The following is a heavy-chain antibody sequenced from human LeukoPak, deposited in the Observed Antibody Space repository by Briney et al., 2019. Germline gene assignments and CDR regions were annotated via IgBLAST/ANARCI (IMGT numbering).Heavy chain of an antibody. CDR1: GGSFSGYY. V-gene: IGHV4-34*01. Sequence: PSETLSLTCAVYGGSFSGYYWSWIRQPPGKGLEWIGEINHSGSTNYNPSLKSRVTISVDTSKNQFSLKLNSVTAADTAVYYCARGRYSSGWYYFDYWGQGTLVTVSS. J-gene: IGHJ4*02. D-gene: IGHD6-19*01. CDR3: ARGRYSSGWYYFDY. CDR2: INHSGST.